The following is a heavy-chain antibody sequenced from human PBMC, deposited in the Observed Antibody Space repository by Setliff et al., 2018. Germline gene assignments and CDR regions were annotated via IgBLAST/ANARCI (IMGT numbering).Heavy chain of an antibody. CDR1: GVSINNYY. CDR2: INYSGNT. D-gene: IGHD3-22*01. V-gene: IGHV4-59*08. J-gene: IGHJ2*01. CDR3: ARIPFYYDSSGYYYDLNWYFDL. Sequence: SETLSLTCTVSGVSINNYYWSWIRQPPGKGLEWIGYINYSGNTNYNPSLRSRVTISVDTSKNQFSLELTSVTAADTAVYFCARIPFYYDSSGYYYDLNWYFDLWGRGALVTVSS.